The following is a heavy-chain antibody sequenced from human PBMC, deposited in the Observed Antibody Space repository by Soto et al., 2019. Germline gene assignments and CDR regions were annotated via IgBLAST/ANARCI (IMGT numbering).Heavy chain of an antibody. D-gene: IGHD4-17*01. Sequence: GASVKLTCKASGYTITGDGGSWVRQAPGQGLEWMGWISAYNGNTNYAQKLQGRVTMTTDTSTSTAYMELRSLRSDDTAVYYCATLHPYHYGNDFDYWGQGTLVTVSS. CDR3: ATLHPYHYGNDFDY. V-gene: IGHV1-18*01. CDR2: ISAYNGNT. J-gene: IGHJ4*02. CDR1: GYTITGDG.